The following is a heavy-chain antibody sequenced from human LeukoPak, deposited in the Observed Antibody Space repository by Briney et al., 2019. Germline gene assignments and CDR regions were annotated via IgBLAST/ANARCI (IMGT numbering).Heavy chain of an antibody. V-gene: IGHV1-2*02. CDR3: ARGKSGFSP. CDR2: INPYTGDA. CDR1: GYTLTGYY. D-gene: IGHD3-22*01. Sequence: ASVKVSCKASGYTLTGYYLHWVRQAPGHGLEWMGLINPYTGDANYTEKFQGRVTMTRDTSVSTAYMHLSRLRSDDTAVYYCARGKSGFSPWGQGTPVTVSS. J-gene: IGHJ4*02.